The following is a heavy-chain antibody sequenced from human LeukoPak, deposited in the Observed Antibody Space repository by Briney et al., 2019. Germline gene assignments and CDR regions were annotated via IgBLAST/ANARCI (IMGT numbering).Heavy chain of an antibody. D-gene: IGHD2-2*01. CDR3: ARDRSYAVDY. V-gene: IGHV3-74*01. J-gene: IGHJ4*02. CDR1: GFTFSSYW. CDR2: ISSDGSGT. Sequence: PGGSLRLSCAASGFTFSSYWMNWVRQAPGKGLVWVSRISSDGSGTIYADSVKGRFTISRDNAKNTLFLQMNSLRAEDTAVYYCARDRSYAVDYWGQGTLVTVSS.